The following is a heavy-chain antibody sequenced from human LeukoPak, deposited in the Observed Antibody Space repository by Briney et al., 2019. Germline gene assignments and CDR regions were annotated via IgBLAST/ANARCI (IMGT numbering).Heavy chain of an antibody. CDR3: ARGGGDGYNYWFDP. J-gene: IGHJ5*02. CDR2: IYHSGST. Sequence: SETLSLTCAVSGGSISSSNWWSWVRQPPGKGLEWIGEIYHSGSTNYNPSLKSRVTISVDKSKNQFSLKLSSVTAADTAVYYCARGGGDGYNYWFDPWGQGTLVTVSS. CDR1: GGSISSSNW. D-gene: IGHD5-24*01. V-gene: IGHV4-4*02.